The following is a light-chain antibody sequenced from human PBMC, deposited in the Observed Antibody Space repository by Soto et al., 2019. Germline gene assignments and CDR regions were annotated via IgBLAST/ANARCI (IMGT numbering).Light chain of an antibody. Sequence: EIVLTPSPGTLSLSPGERATLSCRASQSVSSYLAWYQQTPGQAPRLLIYYISTRATGIPARFSGSGSGTEFTLTINSLQSEDSAVYYCQQHNQWPITFGQGTRLEIK. J-gene: IGKJ5*01. CDR1: QSVSSY. V-gene: IGKV3D-15*01. CDR3: QQHNQWPIT. CDR2: YIS.